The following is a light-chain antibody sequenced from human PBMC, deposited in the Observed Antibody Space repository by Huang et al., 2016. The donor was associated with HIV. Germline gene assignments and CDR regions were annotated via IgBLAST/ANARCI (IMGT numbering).Light chain of an antibody. V-gene: IGKV4-1*01. Sequence: DIVVTQSPDSLAVSLGARGTINCKSSQTFLYNAKSDSFIAWYQQRPGQSPKLRTHGASARQAGVPERFSGSVSETNFTLTINGLQPEDVAIYFCQQYSTIPTFGGGTKVDI. CDR1: QTFLYNAKSDSF. J-gene: IGKJ4*01. CDR3: QQYSTIPT. CDR2: GAS.